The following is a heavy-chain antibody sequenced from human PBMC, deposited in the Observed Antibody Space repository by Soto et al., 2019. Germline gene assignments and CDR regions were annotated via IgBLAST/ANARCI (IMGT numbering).Heavy chain of an antibody. Sequence: SETLSLTSTVSGGSGRSSWWSWIRQSAGKGLEWLGSIYTSGRHDSNPFPKSRVTMSLYTSKNQFSLNLTSVTAAATALDFCASQVALWGPYGMDGGGQGTTGNVSS. J-gene: IGHJ6*02. CDR1: GGSGRSSW. CDR3: ASQVALWGPYGMDG. CDR2: IYTSGRH. V-gene: IGHV4-4*07. D-gene: IGHD5-12*01.